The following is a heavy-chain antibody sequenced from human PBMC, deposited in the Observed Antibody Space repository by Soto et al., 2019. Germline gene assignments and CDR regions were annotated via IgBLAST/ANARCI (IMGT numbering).Heavy chain of an antibody. D-gene: IGHD2-21*01. CDR3: ATVPGDHNWFDP. CDR2: FDPEDGET. V-gene: IGHV1-24*01. J-gene: IGHJ5*02. CDR1: GYTLTELS. Sequence: VASVKVSCKVSGYTLTELSMHWVRQAPGKGLEWMGGFDPEDGETIYAQKFQGRVTMTEDTSTDTAYMELSSLRSDDTAVYYCATVPGDHNWFDPWGQGTLVTVSS.